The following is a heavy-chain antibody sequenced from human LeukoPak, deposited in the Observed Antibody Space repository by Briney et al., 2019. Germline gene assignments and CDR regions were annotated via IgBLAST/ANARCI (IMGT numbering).Heavy chain of an antibody. Sequence: GGSLRLSCVVSGFTVSNSYVSWVRQAPGKGLQWVAVISYDGNTIHYADSVKGRFIISRDTSKNTLYLQMNSLRAEDTAVYYCARSGGLQKFDYWGQGTLVTVSS. CDR3: ARSGGLQKFDY. CDR1: GFTVSNSY. V-gene: IGHV3-30-3*01. J-gene: IGHJ4*02. D-gene: IGHD4-11*01. CDR2: ISYDGNTI.